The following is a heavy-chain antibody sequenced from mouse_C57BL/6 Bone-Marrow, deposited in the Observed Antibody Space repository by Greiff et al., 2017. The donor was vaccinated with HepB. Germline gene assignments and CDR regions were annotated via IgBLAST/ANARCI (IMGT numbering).Heavy chain of an antibody. J-gene: IGHJ2*01. CDR3: TRLRHGLPFDY. V-gene: IGHV1-15*01. CDR1: GYTFTDYE. D-gene: IGHD3-1*01. Sequence: QVQLQQSGAELVRPGASVTLSCKASGYTFTDYEMHWVKQTPVHGLEWIGAIDPETGGTAYNQKFKGKAILTADKSSSTAYMELRSLTSEDSAVYYCTRLRHGLPFDYWGQGTTLTVSS. CDR2: IDPETGGT.